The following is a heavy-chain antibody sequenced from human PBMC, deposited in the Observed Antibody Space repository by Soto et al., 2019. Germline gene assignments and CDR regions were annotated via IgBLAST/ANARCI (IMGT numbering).Heavy chain of an antibody. J-gene: IGHJ4*01. Sequence: QVQLVESGGGVVQPGTSLRLSCVGSGFTFRSYVIHWVRQAPGKGLEWVALTSYDGSNNFYGDSVKGRFTISRHNSRNTVELQMDSLRFEDTALYYCARWGTTGGLDVWGHGTLVYVSS. V-gene: IGHV3-33*05. D-gene: IGHD3-16*01. CDR2: TSYDGSNN. CDR3: ARWGTTGGLDV. CDR1: GFTFRSYV.